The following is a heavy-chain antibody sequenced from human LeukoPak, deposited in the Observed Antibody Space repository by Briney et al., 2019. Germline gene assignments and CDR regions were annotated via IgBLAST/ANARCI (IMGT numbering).Heavy chain of an antibody. V-gene: IGHV4-34*01. CDR1: GGPFSGYY. J-gene: IGHJ4*02. CDR2: INHSGST. CDR3: ARGPTVDYDILIGYYRFDN. Sequence: SETLSLTCAVYGGPFSGYYWSWIRQPPGKGLEWIGEINHSGSTNYIPSLKSRVTISLDTSKNQFSLKLSSVTAADTAVYHCARGPTVDYDILIGYYRFDNWGQGTLVTVSS. D-gene: IGHD3-9*01.